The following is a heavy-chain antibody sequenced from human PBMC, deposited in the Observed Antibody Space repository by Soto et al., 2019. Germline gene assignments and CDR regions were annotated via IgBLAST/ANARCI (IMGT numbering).Heavy chain of an antibody. CDR2: ISGSGAGT. V-gene: IGHV3-23*01. CDR1: GFTFSSYA. D-gene: IGHD6-19*01. J-gene: IGHJ4*02. Sequence: PGGSLRLSCGASGFTFSSYAMSWVRQAPGKGLEWVSVISGSGAGTFYADSVKGRFTISRDNSKNTLNLQMNSLKAEDAAVYYCAKSMGAQWLDPFDHFDYWGQGTLVTVS. CDR3: AKSMGAQWLDPFDHFDY.